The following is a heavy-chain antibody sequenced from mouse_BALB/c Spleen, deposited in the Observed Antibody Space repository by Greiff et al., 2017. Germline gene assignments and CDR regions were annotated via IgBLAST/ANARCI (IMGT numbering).Heavy chain of an antibody. V-gene: IGHV3-2*02. D-gene: IGHD2-4*01. CDR1: GYSITSDYA. CDR3: ARGGDYDYEFDY. Sequence: DVKLQESGPGLVKPSQSLSLTCTVTGYSITSDYAWNWIRQFPGNKLEWMGYISYSGSTSYNPSLKSRISITRDTSKNQFFLQLNSVTTEDTATYYCARGGDYDYEFDYWGQGTTLTVSS. CDR2: ISYSGST. J-gene: IGHJ2*01.